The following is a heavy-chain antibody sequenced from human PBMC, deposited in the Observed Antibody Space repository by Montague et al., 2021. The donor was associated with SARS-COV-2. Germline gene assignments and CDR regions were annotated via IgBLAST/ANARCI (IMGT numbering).Heavy chain of an antibody. Sequence: SLRLSCAASVFTFSSYWMSLVRQTPGKGLEWVANIKPDGGEKHYVDSVKGRFTISRDNAKNSLNLQMDSLRAEDTALYYCARDSRIVGATGGMDVWGQGTTVIVSS. V-gene: IGHV3-7*03. CDR1: VFTFSSYW. CDR3: ARDSRIVGATGGMDV. D-gene: IGHD1-26*01. J-gene: IGHJ6*02. CDR2: IKPDGGEK.